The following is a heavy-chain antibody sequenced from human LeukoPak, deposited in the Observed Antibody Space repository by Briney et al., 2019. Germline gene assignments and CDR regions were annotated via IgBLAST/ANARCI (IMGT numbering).Heavy chain of an antibody. J-gene: IGHJ4*02. CDR1: GGSISSYY. CDR2: IYYSGST. CDR3: ARVIAVAGGVPPRYFDY. V-gene: IGHV4-59*01. Sequence: SETLSLTCTVSGGSISSYYWSWIRQPPGKGLEWIGYIYYSGSTNYNPSLKSRVTISVDTSKNQFSLKLSSVTAADTAMYYCARVIAVAGGVPPRYFDYWGQGTLVTVSS. D-gene: IGHD6-19*01.